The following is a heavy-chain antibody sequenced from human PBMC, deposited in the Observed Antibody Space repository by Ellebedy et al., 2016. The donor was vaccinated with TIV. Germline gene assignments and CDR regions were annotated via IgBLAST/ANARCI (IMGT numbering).Heavy chain of an antibody. Sequence: MPSETLSLTCTVPGGXXXRYXXXSXXXHPGKVLEWIGYIYYSGSTNYTPSLKSRVTISVDTSKNQFTLKLRSVTAAETAVSYCQSGTLKDGSDYWGQGTLVTVSS. CDR2: IYYSGST. CDR1: GGXXXRYX. J-gene: IGHJ4*02. CDR3: QSGTLKDGSDY. V-gene: IGHV4-59*01. D-gene: IGHD1-26*01.